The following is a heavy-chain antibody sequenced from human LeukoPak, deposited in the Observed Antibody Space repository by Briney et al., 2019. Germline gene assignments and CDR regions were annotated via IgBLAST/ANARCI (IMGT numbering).Heavy chain of an antibody. CDR1: GYTFTGYY. J-gene: IGHJ5*02. Sequence: ASVTVSCKSSGYTFTGYYMHWVGPAPGQGLAGVGWINPKSCGTKYAQRFHGWVTMSRDESISKAYMELSRLRSDDTAVYYCARDLRYYYGSGSYYLERGYHWFDRWGEGTLVTVYS. CDR3: ARDLRYYYGSGSYYLERGYHWFDR. V-gene: IGHV1-2*04. CDR2: INPKSCGT. D-gene: IGHD3-10*01.